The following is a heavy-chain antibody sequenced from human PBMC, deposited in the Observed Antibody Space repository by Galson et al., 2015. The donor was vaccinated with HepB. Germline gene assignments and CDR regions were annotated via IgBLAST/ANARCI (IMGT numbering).Heavy chain of an antibody. CDR2: INYSGTT. J-gene: IGHJ5*02. V-gene: IGHV4-59*01. CDR3: TRDRNWFDP. Sequence: PGKGLEWIAYINYSGTTNYNPSLKSRVTISVDTSKNQISLKLSTVTAADTAVYYCTRDRNWFDPWGQGTLVTVSS.